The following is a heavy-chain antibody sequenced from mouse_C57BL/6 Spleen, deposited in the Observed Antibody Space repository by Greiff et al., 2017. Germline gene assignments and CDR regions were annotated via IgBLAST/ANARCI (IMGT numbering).Heavy chain of an antibody. CDR2: INPSTGGT. D-gene: IGHD1-1*01. CDR3: ARGDYGSSYDY. CDR1: GYSFTGYY. Sequence: VQLQQSGPELVKPGASVKISCKASGYSFTGYYMNWVKQSPEKSLEWIGEINPSTGGTTYNQKFKAKATLTVDKSSSTAYMQLKSLTSEDSADYYCARGDYGSSYDYWGQGTTLTVSS. V-gene: IGHV1-42*01. J-gene: IGHJ2*01.